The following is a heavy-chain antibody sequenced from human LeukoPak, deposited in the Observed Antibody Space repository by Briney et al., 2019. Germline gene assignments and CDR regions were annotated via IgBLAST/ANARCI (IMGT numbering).Heavy chain of an antibody. J-gene: IGHJ4*02. D-gene: IGHD1-26*01. CDR3: ARDSAWELRLDY. V-gene: IGHV3-11*01. Sequence: PGGSLRLFCAASGFTFSDYYMSWIRQAPGKGLEWFSYISSSGSTIYYADSVKGRFTISRDNAKNSLYLQMNSLRAEDTAVYYCARDSAWELRLDYWGQGTLVTVTS. CDR2: ISSSGSTI. CDR1: GFTFSDYY.